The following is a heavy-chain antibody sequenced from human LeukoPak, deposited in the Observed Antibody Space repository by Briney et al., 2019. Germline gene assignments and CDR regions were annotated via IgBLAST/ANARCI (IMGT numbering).Heavy chain of an antibody. CDR2: INDSGGT. CDR1: GGSFSGYF. J-gene: IGHJ4*02. D-gene: IGHD3-9*01. Sequence: SETLSLTCAVYGGSFSGYFWSWIRQPPGKGLEWIGEINDSGGTNYNSSLKSRVSISVDTSSSQFSLKLSSVTAADTAVYYCARGPGILTGYSPLDYWGQGNLVTVSS. CDR3: ARGPGILTGYSPLDY. V-gene: IGHV4-34*01.